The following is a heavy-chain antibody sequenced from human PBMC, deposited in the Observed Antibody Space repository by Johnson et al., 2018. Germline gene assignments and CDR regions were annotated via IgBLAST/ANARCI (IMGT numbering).Heavy chain of an antibody. D-gene: IGHD3-3*01. J-gene: IGHJ6*03. V-gene: IGHV4-34*01. Sequence: QVQLQHWGAGLLKPSETLSLTCAVYGGSFSGYYWSWIRQPPGKGLEWIGYIYYSGSTNYNPSLKSRVTISVDTSKNQFSLKLSSVTAADTAVYYCAKDLPSKYYVFWSGYYPYYYSMDVWGKGTTVTVSS. CDR1: GGSFSGYY. CDR2: IYYSGST. CDR3: AKDLPSKYYVFWSGYYPYYYSMDV.